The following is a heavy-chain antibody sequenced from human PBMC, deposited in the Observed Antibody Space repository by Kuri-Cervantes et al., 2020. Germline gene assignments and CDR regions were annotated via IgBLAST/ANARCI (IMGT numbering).Heavy chain of an antibody. CDR3: ARAGVYDYGDYVNY. CDR2: ISSSGSTI. D-gene: IGHD4-17*01. J-gene: IGHJ4*02. CDR1: GFTFSSYE. V-gene: IGHV3-48*03. Sequence: GGSLRLSCAASGFTFSSYEMNWVRQAPGKGLEWVSYISSSGSTIYYADSVKGRFTISRDNAKNSLYLQMNSLRAEDTAVYYCARAGVYDYGDYVNYWGQGTLVTVSS.